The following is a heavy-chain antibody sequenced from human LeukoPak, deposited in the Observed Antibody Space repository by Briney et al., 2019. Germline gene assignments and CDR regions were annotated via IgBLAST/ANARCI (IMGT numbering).Heavy chain of an antibody. D-gene: IGHD3-3*01. V-gene: IGHV3-30-3*01. CDR3: ARGRITIFGVAFDAFDI. CDR2: ISYDGSNK. Sequence: GGSLRLSCAASGFTFSSYAMHWVRQAPGKGLGWVAVISYDGSNKYYADSVKGRFTISRDNSKNTLYLQMNSLRAEDTAVYYCARGRITIFGVAFDAFDIWGQGTMVTVSS. CDR1: GFTFSSYA. J-gene: IGHJ3*02.